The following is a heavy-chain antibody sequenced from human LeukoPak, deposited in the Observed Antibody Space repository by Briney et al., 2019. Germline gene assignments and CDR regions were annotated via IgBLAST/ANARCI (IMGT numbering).Heavy chain of an antibody. CDR2: ISSSGSTI. Sequence: PGGSLRLSCAASGFTFSDYYMSWIRQAPGKGLEWVSYISSSGSTIYYADSVKGRFTISRDNAKNSLYLQMNSLRAEDTAVYYCARALLARPKYYYGSGNGWFDPWGQGTLVTVSS. V-gene: IGHV3-11*04. D-gene: IGHD3-10*01. J-gene: IGHJ5*02. CDR1: GFTFSDYY. CDR3: ARALLARPKYYYGSGNGWFDP.